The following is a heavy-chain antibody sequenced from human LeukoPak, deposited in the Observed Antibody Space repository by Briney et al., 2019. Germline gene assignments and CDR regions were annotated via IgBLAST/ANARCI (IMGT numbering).Heavy chain of an antibody. Sequence: GGSLRLSCAASGFTFSDYYMSWIRQAPGKGLEWVSYISSSCSTIYYADSVKGRFTISRDNAKNSLYLQMNSLRAEDTAVYYCARAGGYCSGGSCYSRALYYYCGMDVWGQGTTVTVSS. CDR3: ARAGGYCSGGSCYSRALYYYCGMDV. CDR1: GFTFSDYY. J-gene: IGHJ6*02. D-gene: IGHD2-15*01. V-gene: IGHV3-11*01. CDR2: ISSSCSTI.